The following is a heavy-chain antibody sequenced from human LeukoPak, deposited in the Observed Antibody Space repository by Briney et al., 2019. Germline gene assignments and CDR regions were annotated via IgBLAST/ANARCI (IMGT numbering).Heavy chain of an antibody. J-gene: IGHJ4*02. Sequence: GRSLRLSCAASGFTFSSYGMHWVRQAPGKGLEWVAVISYDGSNKHYADSVKGRFTISRDNSRNTPYLQMNSLRAEDTAVYYCARDRQGGNWGDFDYWGQRTLVTVSS. CDR2: ISYDGSNK. CDR3: ARDRQGGNWGDFDY. D-gene: IGHD3-16*01. V-gene: IGHV3-30*19. CDR1: GFTFSSYG.